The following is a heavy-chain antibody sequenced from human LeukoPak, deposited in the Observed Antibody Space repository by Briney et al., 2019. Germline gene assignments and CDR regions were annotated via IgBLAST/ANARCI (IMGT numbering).Heavy chain of an antibody. V-gene: IGHV4-39*07. CDR3: ARVNLGVPAASSFDY. Sequence: PSETLSLTCTVSGGSITSSKYYWGWIRQPPGKGLEWIGEINHSGSTNYNPSLKSRVTISVDTSKNQFSLKLSSVTAADTAVYYCARVNLGVPAASSFDYWGQGTLVTVSS. CDR2: INHSGST. D-gene: IGHD2-2*01. J-gene: IGHJ4*02. CDR1: GGSITSSKYY.